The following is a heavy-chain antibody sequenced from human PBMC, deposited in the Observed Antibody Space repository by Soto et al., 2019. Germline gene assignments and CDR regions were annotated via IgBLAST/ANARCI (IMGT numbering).Heavy chain of an antibody. J-gene: IGHJ6*02. D-gene: IGHD3-16*01. CDR2: IYSGGAT. CDR1: EFSVTTNH. V-gene: IGHV3-66*01. Sequence: EVQLVESGGGLVQPGGSLRLSCAVCEFSVTTNHMTWVRQAPGKGLEWVSIIYSGGATDYADSVKGRLTISRDNSKNTLHLQMNSLRGEDTAIYYCVRNYGAVWGQGTTVTVSS. CDR3: VRNYGAV.